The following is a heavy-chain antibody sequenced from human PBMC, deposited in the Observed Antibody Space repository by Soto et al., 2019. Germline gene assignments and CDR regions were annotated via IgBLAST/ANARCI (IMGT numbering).Heavy chain of an antibody. CDR1: GGSFSGYY. D-gene: IGHD2-15*01. CDR3: ARSYLGGNFDS. J-gene: IGHJ4*02. V-gene: IGHV4-34*01. Sequence: SETLSLTCAVYGGSFSGYYWSWIRQPPGKGLGWIGEINHSGSTNYNPSLKSRVTISVDTSKNQFSLKLSSVTAADTAVYYCARSYLGGNFDSWGQGTLVTVSS. CDR2: INHSGST.